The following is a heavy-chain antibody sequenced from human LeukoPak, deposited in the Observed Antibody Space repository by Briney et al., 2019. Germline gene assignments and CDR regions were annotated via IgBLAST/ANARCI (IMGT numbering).Heavy chain of an antibody. D-gene: IGHD2-15*01. CDR2: ISTTGGTT. V-gene: IGHV3-23*01. CDR3: AKNGDRGAYCSGGTCYPYYYYYMDV. Sequence: GGSLRLSCAASGFTFSYYGMSWVRQAPGRGLEWVSAISTTGGTTYYADSVRGRFTISRDNSRNTLYLQMNSLRAEDTAIYYCAKNGDRGAYCSGGTCYPYYYYYMDVWGKGTTVTISS. J-gene: IGHJ6*03. CDR1: GFTFSYYG.